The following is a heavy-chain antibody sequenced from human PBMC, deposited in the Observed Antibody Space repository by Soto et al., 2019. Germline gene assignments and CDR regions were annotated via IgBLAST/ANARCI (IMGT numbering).Heavy chain of an antibody. CDR2: ISYSGST. D-gene: IGHD6-19*01. J-gene: IGHJ5*02. CDR1: GGSISSDSYY. Sequence: SETLSLTCTVSGGSISSDSYYWGWIRQSPEKGLEYIGYISYSGSTNYNPSLKSRVAISVDTSKNQFSLKLSSVTAADTAVYYCASSIAVAGTSWFDPWGQGTLVTVSS. V-gene: IGHV4-61*05. CDR3: ASSIAVAGTSWFDP.